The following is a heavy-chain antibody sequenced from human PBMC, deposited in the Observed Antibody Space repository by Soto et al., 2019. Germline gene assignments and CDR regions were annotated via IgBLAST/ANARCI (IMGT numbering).Heavy chain of an antibody. D-gene: IGHD3-22*01. CDR3: ARDRYNYARDGYYYFFDF. CDR1: GGSLSSGDYY. Sequence: TLSLTCTVSGGSLSSGDYYWNWVRQRPGKGLEWIGNIFYSGSTYYNPSLMSRLTIAVDTSKNQFSLSLISVTAADTAVYFCARDRYNYARDGYYYFFDFWGQGTLVTVSS. J-gene: IGHJ4*02. CDR2: IFYSGST. V-gene: IGHV4-31*02.